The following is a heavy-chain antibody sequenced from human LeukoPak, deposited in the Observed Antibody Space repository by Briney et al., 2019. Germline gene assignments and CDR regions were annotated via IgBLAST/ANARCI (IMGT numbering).Heavy chain of an antibody. V-gene: IGHV4-34*01. J-gene: IGHJ4*02. CDR3: ARNVLGYCTNGVCPRFDY. CDR2: INHSGST. Sequence: SETLSLTCAVYGGSFSGYYWSWIRQPPGKGLEWIGEINHSGSTNYNPSLKSRVTISVDTSKNQFSLKLSSVTAADTAVYCCARNVLGYCTNGVCPRFDYWGQGTLVTVSS. CDR1: GGSFSGYY. D-gene: IGHD2-8*01.